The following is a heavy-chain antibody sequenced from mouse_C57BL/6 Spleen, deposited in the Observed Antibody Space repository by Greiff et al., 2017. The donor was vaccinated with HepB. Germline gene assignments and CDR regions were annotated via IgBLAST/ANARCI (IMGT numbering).Heavy chain of an antibody. CDR3: ASVSTMITHWYFDV. Sequence: VQLKQSGPELVKPGASVKISCKASGYSFTGYYMNWVKQSPEKSLEWIGEINPSTGGTTYNQKFKAKATLTVDKSSSTAYMQLESLTSEDSAFYYCASVSTMITHWYFDVWGTGTTVTVSS. V-gene: IGHV1-42*01. J-gene: IGHJ1*03. CDR2: INPSTGGT. CDR1: GYSFTGYY. D-gene: IGHD2-4*01.